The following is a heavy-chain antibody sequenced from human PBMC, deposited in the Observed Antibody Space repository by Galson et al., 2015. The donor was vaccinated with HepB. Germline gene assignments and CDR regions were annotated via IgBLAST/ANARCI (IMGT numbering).Heavy chain of an antibody. CDR2: IYYSGST. J-gene: IGHJ3*02. Sequence: TLSLTCTVSGGSISSGGYYWSWIRQHPGKGLEWIGYIYYSGSTYYNPSLKSRVTISVDTSKNQFSLKLSSVTAADTAVYYCARARGFVVVPAATTAPRGKTHAFDIWGQGTMVTVSS. V-gene: IGHV4-31*03. CDR3: ARARGFVVVPAATTAPRGKTHAFDI. CDR1: GGSISSGGYY. D-gene: IGHD2-2*01.